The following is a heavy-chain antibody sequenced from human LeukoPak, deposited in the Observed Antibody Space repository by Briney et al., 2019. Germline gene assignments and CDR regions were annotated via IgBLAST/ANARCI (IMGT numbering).Heavy chain of an antibody. CDR3: TSKALGYCSGGSCRRVYFDY. V-gene: IGHV3-73*01. Sequence: GGSLRLSCAASGFTFSGSAMHWVRQASGKGLEWVGRIRSKANSYATAYAASVKGRFTISRDDSKNTAYLQMNSLKTEDTAVYYCTSKALGYCSGGSCRRVYFDYWGQGTLVTVSS. CDR2: IRSKANSYAT. J-gene: IGHJ4*02. CDR1: GFTFSGSA. D-gene: IGHD2-15*01.